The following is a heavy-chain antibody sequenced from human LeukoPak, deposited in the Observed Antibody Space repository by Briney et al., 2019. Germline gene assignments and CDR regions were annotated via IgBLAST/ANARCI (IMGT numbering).Heavy chain of an antibody. Sequence: GGSLRLSCAASGFTFSSHWMNWVRQAPGKGPEWVANIKQDGSEKYCVDSVKGRFTISRDNAKKSLYLQMNSLRAEDTAVYYCARVGYGSSWYRGYYYGMDVWGQGTTVTVSS. V-gene: IGHV3-7*05. D-gene: IGHD6-13*01. CDR3: ARVGYGSSWYRGYYYGMDV. CDR2: IKQDGSEK. J-gene: IGHJ6*02. CDR1: GFTFSSHW.